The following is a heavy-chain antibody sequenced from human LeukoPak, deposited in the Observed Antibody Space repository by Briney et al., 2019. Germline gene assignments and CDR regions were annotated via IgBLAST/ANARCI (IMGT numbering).Heavy chain of an antibody. D-gene: IGHD6-13*01. CDR2: INWNGGST. V-gene: IGHV3-20*04. J-gene: IGHJ4*02. CDR3: AGSIAAAGTIDY. CDR1: GFVFRNYA. Sequence: GGSLRLSCEGSGFVFRNYAMHWVRQAPGKGLEWVSGINWNGGSTTYADSVKGRFTISRDNGKNSLYLQMNSLRAEDTAVYYCAGSIAAAGTIDYWGQGTLVTVSS.